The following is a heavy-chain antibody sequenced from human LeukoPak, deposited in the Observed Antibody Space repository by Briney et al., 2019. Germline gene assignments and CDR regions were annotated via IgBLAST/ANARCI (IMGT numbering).Heavy chain of an antibody. J-gene: IGHJ4*02. CDR2: VSSSSSTI. CDR1: GFTFSSYS. V-gene: IGHV3-48*04. D-gene: IGHD3-10*01. Sequence: PGGSLRLSCAASGFTFSSYSMNWVRQAPGKGLEWVSYVSSSSSTIYYADSVKGRFTISRDNAKNSLYLQMNSLRAEDTAVYYCARDHVLYYGSGSYYNYWGQGTLVTVSS. CDR3: ARDHVLYYGSGSYYNY.